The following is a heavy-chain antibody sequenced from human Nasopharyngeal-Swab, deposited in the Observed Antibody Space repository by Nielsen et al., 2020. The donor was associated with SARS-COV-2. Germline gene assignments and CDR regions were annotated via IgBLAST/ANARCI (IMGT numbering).Heavy chain of an antibody. V-gene: IGHV4-34*01. CDR1: GGSFSGYY. CDR3: ARDSYYGSGSYIFYFDY. Sequence: SETLSLTCAVSGGSFSGYYWSWIRQPPGKGLEWIGEINHSGSTNYHPSLKSRVTISVDTSKNQFSLKLSHVTAADTAVYYCARDSYYGSGSYIFYFDYWGQGTLVTVSS. J-gene: IGHJ4*02. D-gene: IGHD3-10*01. CDR2: INHSGST.